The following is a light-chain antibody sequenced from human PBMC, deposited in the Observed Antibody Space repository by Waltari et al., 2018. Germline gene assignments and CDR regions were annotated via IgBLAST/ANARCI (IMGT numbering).Light chain of an antibody. J-gene: IGLJ3*02. CDR3: AAWDDNLNGVV. CDR1: SSNIGSKT. CDR2: SIN. Sequence: SVLAQPPSASGPPGQRVTTSCSGRSSNIGSKTGNWYQQLPGTAPKLPIYSINQRPSGVPDRFSGSKSGTSASLAISGLQSEDEADYYCAAWDDNLNGVVFGGGTKLTVL. V-gene: IGLV1-44*01.